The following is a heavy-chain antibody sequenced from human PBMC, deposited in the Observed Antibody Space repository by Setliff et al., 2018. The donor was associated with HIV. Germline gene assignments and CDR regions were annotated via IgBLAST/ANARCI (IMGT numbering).Heavy chain of an antibody. V-gene: IGHV1-3*01. Sequence: ASVKVSCKASGYTFSNYAIHWVRQAPGQRLEWMGWINADNGNTKYSQKFQGRVTITRDTSASTAYMDLSSLRFEDTAVYYCARDTYNFWSAYYKAGFDPWGQGTQVTVSS. CDR2: INADNGNT. D-gene: IGHD3-3*01. CDR3: ARDTYNFWSAYYKAGFDP. CDR1: GYTFSNYA. J-gene: IGHJ5*02.